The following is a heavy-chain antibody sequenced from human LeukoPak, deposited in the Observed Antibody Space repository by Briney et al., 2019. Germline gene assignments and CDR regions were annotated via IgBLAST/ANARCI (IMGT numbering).Heavy chain of an antibody. V-gene: IGHV3-30*18. CDR1: GFTFNRYG. D-gene: IGHD3-10*01. CDR3: AKNDQVRGIFALHA. Sequence: GGSLRLSCVGSGFTFNRYGIHWVRQAPGKGLEWVAVISYDGTTEFYGDTVKGRFTISRDNVKNTVFLHMNSLRGEDTAVYYCAKNDQVRGIFALHAWDQGALVTVSS. CDR2: ISYDGTTE. J-gene: IGHJ5*02.